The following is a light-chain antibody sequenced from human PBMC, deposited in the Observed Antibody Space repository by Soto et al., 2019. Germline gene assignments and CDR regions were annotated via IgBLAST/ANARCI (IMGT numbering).Light chain of an antibody. CDR3: QQYGSSPT. CDR2: DVS. V-gene: IGKV3-20*01. J-gene: IGKJ1*01. CDR1: QSVSSNY. Sequence: DIVLTPSPGTLSLSPGERATLSCRSSQSVSSNYLAWYQQKPDQAPRLVIYDVSGRATGIPDRFSGSGSGTDFTLTISRLEPEDFAVYYCQQYGSSPTFGQGTKVEIK.